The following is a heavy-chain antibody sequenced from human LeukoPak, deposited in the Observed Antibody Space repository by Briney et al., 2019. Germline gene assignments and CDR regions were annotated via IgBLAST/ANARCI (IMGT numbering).Heavy chain of an antibody. CDR2: INPNRGGT. V-gene: IGHV1-2*06. Sequence: ASVKVSCKASGYTFTGYYMHWVRQAPGQGLEWMGRINPNRGGTNYAQKFQGRVTMTRDTSISTAYMELSRLRSDDTAVYYCARDRGYYDSTDYWGQGTLVTVSS. CDR1: GYTFTGYY. J-gene: IGHJ4*02. CDR3: ARDRGYYDSTDY. D-gene: IGHD3-22*01.